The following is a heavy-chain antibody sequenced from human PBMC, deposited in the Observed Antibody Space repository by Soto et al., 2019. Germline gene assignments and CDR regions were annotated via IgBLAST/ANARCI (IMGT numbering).Heavy chain of an antibody. CDR2: IYPGASDT. Sequence: GESLTISCKGSGYSFTSYWIGCVRQMPGKGLEGMGIIYPGASDTRYSPSFQGQVTISADKSSSTAYLQWSSLKASDTAMYYCARQGGRMMARGHAFDIWAQGTIVTV. CDR3: ARQGGRMMARGHAFDI. D-gene: IGHD3-10*01. V-gene: IGHV5-51*01. CDR1: GYSFTSYW. J-gene: IGHJ3*02.